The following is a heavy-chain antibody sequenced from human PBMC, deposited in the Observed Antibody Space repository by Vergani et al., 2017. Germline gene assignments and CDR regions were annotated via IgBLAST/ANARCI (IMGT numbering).Heavy chain of an antibody. J-gene: IGHJ6*02. V-gene: IGHV4-39*07. CDR2: IYYSGST. CDR3: AREYSDRYYYYGMDV. Sequence: QLQLQESGPGLVKPSETLSLTCTVSGGSISSSSYYWGWIRQPPGKGLEWIGSIYYSGSTYYNPSLKSRVTISVDTSKNQFSLKLSSVTAADTAVYYCAREYSDRYYYYGMDVWGQGTTVTVSS. D-gene: IGHD5-18*01. CDR1: GGSISSSSYY.